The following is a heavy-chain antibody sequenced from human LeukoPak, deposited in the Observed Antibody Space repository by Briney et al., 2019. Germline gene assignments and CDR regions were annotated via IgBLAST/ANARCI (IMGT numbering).Heavy chain of an antibody. CDR3: AKGYYYDSSGYFDY. D-gene: IGHD3-22*01. J-gene: IGHJ4*02. V-gene: IGHV3-23*01. CDR1: GFTFSSYA. Sequence: GGSLRLSCAASGFTFSSYAMSWVRQAPGKGLEWVSAISGSGGSTYYADSVKGRFTISRDNSKNTLYPQMNSPRAEDTAVYYCAKGYYYDSSGYFDYWGQGTLVTASS. CDR2: ISGSGGST.